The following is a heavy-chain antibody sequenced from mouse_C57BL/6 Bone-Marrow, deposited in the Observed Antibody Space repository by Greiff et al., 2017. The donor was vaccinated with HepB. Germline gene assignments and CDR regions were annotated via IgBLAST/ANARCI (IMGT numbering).Heavy chain of an antibody. Sequence: VQLVESGAELVKPGASVKISCKASGYAFSSYWMNWVKQRPGKGLEWIGQIYPGDGDTNYNGKFKGKATLTADKSSSTAYMQLSSLTSEDSAVYFCARGDYDGDAYYFDYWGQGTTLTVSS. CDR2: IYPGDGDT. D-gene: IGHD2-4*01. CDR3: ARGDYDGDAYYFDY. CDR1: GYAFSSYW. V-gene: IGHV1-80*01. J-gene: IGHJ2*01.